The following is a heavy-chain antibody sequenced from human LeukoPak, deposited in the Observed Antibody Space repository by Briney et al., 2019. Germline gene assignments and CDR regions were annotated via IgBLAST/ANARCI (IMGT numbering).Heavy chain of an antibody. D-gene: IGHD4-17*01. Sequence: GGSLRLSCAASGFTVSTNFMSWVRQAPGKGLEWVAVLYSGGTTYYADSARGRFTISRDNSKNTLYLQVNSLRAEDTAVYYCARDGYGYNYMDVWGKGTTVTVSS. CDR1: GFTVSTNF. CDR3: ARDGYGYNYMDV. V-gene: IGHV3-53*01. J-gene: IGHJ6*03. CDR2: LYSGGTT.